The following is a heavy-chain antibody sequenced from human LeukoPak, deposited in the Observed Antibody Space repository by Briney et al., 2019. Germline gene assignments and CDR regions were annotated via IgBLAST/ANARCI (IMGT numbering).Heavy chain of an antibody. CDR3: ARDRQSELYYYDSSGYIHAFDI. CDR2: ISAYNGNT. J-gene: IGHJ3*02. V-gene: IGHV1-18*04. CDR1: GYTFTGYY. D-gene: IGHD3-22*01. Sequence: GASVKVSCKASGYTFTGYYIHWVRQAPGQGLEWMGWISAYNGNTNYAQKLQGRVTMTTATSTSTAYMELRGLRSDDTAVYYCARDRQSELYYYDSSGYIHAFDIWGQGTMVTVSS.